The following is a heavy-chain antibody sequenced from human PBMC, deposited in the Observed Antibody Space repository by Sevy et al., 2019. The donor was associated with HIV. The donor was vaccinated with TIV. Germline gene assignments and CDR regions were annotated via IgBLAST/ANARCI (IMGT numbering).Heavy chain of an antibody. CDR2: IKQDGSEK. Sequence: GGSLRLSCAASGFTFSRFWMSWVRQAPGKGLEWVANIKQDGSEKQYVDSVKGRFTISRDNAENSLYLQMSSLRAGDTAVYYCARDRATVADGTSYYNGMGVWGQGTTVTVSS. J-gene: IGHJ6*02. CDR3: ARDRATVADGTSYYNGMGV. CDR1: GFTFSRFW. D-gene: IGHD6-13*01. V-gene: IGHV3-7*01.